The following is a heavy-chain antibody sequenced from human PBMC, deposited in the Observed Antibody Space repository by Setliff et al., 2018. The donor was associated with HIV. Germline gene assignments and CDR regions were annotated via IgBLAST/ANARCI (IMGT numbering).Heavy chain of an antibody. V-gene: IGHV3-23*01. J-gene: IGHJ4*02. Sequence: PGGSLRLSCAASGFTFQNYAMTWVRQAPGKGLEWVSGVSGSGGFTSYADSVKGRFTISRHNSKNTLYLHMNSLRAEDTAVYYCAKDRGCSVWGQGTLVTVSS. CDR3: AKDRGCSV. CDR2: VSGSGGFT. CDR1: GFTFQNYA. D-gene: IGHD2-15*01.